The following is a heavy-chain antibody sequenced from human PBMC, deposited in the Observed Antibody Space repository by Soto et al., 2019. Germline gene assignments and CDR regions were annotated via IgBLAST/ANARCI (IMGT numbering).Heavy chain of an antibody. CDR2: IYYSGST. Sequence: SETLPLTCTVSGGSISSGDYYWSWIRQPPGKGLEWIGYIYYSGSTYYNPSLKSRVTISVDTSKNQFSLKLSSVTAADTAVYYCAGAPWARRWCPRHWFDPWGQGTLVTVSS. CDR1: GGSISSGDYY. D-gene: IGHD2-8*01. J-gene: IGHJ5*01. CDR3: AGAPWARRWCPRHWFDP. V-gene: IGHV4-30-4*08.